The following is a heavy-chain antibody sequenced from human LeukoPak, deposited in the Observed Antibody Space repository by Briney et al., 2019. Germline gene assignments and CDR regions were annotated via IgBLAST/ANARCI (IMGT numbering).Heavy chain of an antibody. CDR2: INPNSGGT. V-gene: IGHV1-2*02. CDR1: GYTFTGYY. Sequence: ASVKVSCKASGYTFTGYYMHWVRQAPGQGLEWMGWINPNSGGTNYAQKFQGRVTMTRDTSISTAYMELSRLRSDDTAVYYCARGLVTAKPYYDILTGYYSPRGDAFDIWGQGTMVTVSS. CDR3: ARGLVTAKPYYDILTGYYSPRGDAFDI. J-gene: IGHJ3*02. D-gene: IGHD3-9*01.